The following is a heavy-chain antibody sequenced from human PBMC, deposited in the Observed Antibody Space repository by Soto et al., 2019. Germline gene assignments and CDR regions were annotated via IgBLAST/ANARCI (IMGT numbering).Heavy chain of an antibody. D-gene: IGHD2-21*02. V-gene: IGHV1-3*01. J-gene: IGHJ1*01. CDR1: GYTFTTYP. CDR2: INAGNGNT. CDR3: ATPSPLCVGDSGGCDFQH. Sequence: QVQLVQSGAEVKKPGASVKVSCKASGYTFTTYPIHWVRQAPGQRLEWMGGINAGNGNTKYSQKFQGRVTITRDTSASTAYMELSSLRSEDTAVYYCATPSPLCVGDSGGCDFQHWGQGTLVTVSS.